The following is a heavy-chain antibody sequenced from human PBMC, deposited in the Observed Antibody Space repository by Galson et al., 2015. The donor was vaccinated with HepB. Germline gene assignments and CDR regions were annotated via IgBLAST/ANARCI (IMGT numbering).Heavy chain of an antibody. Sequence: PALVKPTQTLTLTCTFSGFSLSTSGMCVSWIRQPPGKALEWLALIDWDDDKYYSTSLKTRLTISKDTSKNQVVLTMTNMDPVDTATYYCARGGTAYSSSWTPFDYWGQGTLVTVSS. J-gene: IGHJ4*02. CDR1: GFSLSTSGMC. V-gene: IGHV2-70*01. D-gene: IGHD6-13*01. CDR3: ARGGTAYSSSWTPFDY. CDR2: IDWDDDK.